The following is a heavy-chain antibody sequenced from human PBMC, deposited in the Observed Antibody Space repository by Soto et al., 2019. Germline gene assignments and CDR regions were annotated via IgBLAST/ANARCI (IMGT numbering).Heavy chain of an antibody. Sequence: WGSLRLSCAASGFTFRSFTMNWVRQAPGKGLEWVSTISSNSAYIYYTDALRGRFTISRDNAKNSLHLRMNSLRAEDTAVYYCTRDASRDSSARGWFDPWGPGTLVTVSS. D-gene: IGHD6-13*01. J-gene: IGHJ5*02. CDR2: ISSNSAYI. V-gene: IGHV3-21*01. CDR3: TRDASRDSSARGWFDP. CDR1: GFTFRSFT.